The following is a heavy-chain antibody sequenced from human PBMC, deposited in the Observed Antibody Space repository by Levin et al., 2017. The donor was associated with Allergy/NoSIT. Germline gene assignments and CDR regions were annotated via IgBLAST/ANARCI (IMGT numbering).Heavy chain of an antibody. J-gene: IGHJ4*02. CDR2: ISGSGGST. CDR3: ATERGDIVLMVYAMSAAGPFDY. V-gene: IGHV3-23*01. D-gene: IGHD2-8*01. Sequence: GGSLRLSCAASGFTFSSYAMSWVRQAPGKGLEWVSAISGSGGSTYYADSVKGRFTISRDNSKNTLYLQMNSLRAEDTAVYYCATERGDIVLMVYAMSAAGPFDYWGQGTLVTVSS. CDR1: GFTFSSYA.